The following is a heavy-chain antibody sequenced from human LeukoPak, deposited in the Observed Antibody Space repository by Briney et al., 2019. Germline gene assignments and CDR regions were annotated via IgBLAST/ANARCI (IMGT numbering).Heavy chain of an antibody. Sequence: ASVKVSCKASGYSFTNYAIHWVCQAPGQRLEWMGWITVGNGNTKYSQKFQDRVTITRDTSANTVHMELSSLRSEDTAVYYCARDLKQFGGWLDYWGQGTLVTVSS. CDR1: GYSFTNYA. V-gene: IGHV1-3*01. J-gene: IGHJ4*02. CDR3: ARDLKQFGGWLDY. CDR2: ITVGNGNT. D-gene: IGHD6-19*01.